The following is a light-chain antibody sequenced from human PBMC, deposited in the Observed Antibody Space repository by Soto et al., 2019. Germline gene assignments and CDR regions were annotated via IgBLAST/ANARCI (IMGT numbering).Light chain of an antibody. CDR2: WAS. CDR1: QSLLDTSNNKNF. CDR3: QQYDDTPLT. Sequence: DIVLTQSPDSLAVSLGERATINCKSSQSLLDTSNNKNFLAWYQQKPGQPPKLLIYWASTRESGVPDRFSGSGSGTDFTLTIGSLQADDVAVYYCQQYDDTPLTFGGGTKVDIK. J-gene: IGKJ4*01. V-gene: IGKV4-1*01.